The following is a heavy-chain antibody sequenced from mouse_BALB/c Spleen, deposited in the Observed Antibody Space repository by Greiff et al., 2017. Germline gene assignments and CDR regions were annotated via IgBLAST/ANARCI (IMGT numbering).Heavy chain of an antibody. CDR3: ARREGIYYGTYYYAMDY. J-gene: IGHJ4*01. CDR1: GYTFTSYW. CDR2: INPSTGYT. D-gene: IGHD2-1*01. Sequence: QVQLKESGAELAKPGASVKMSCKASGYTFTSYWMHWVKQRPGQGLEWIGYINPSTGYTEYNQKFKDKATLTADKSSSTAYMQLSSLTSEDSAVYYCARREGIYYGTYYYAMDYWGQGTSVTVSS. V-gene: IGHV1-7*01.